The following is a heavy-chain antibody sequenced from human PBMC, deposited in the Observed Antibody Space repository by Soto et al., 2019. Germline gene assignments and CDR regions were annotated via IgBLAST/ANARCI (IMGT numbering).Heavy chain of an antibody. V-gene: IGHV3-15*01. CDR3: TTTTHYDFWSGYYGGLSTDY. D-gene: IGHD3-3*01. CDR1: GFTFSNAW. Sequence: GGSLRLSCAASGFTFSNAWMSWVRQAPGKGLEWVGRIKSKTDGGTTDYAAPVKGRFTISRDDSKNTLYLQMNSLKTEDTAVYYCTTTTHYDFWSGYYGGLSTDYWGQGTLVTVSS. J-gene: IGHJ4*02. CDR2: IKSKTDGGTT.